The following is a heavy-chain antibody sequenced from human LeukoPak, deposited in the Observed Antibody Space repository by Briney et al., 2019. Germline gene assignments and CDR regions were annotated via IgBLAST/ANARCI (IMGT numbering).Heavy chain of an antibody. V-gene: IGHV3-30*02. CDR3: AKDADDYGDFDY. CDR1: GFTFSSYG. CDR2: IRYDGSNK. Sequence: GGSLRLSCAASGFTFSSYGMHWLRQAPGKGLEWVAFIRYDGSNKYYADSVKGRFTISRDNSKNTLYLQMNSLRAEDTAVYYCAKDADDYGDFDYWGQGTLVTVSS. J-gene: IGHJ4*02. D-gene: IGHD4-17*01.